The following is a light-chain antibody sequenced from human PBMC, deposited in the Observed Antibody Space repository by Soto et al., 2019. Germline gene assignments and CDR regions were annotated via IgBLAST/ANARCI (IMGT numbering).Light chain of an antibody. Sequence: QSAPIQPASVSGSPGQSITISCTETSSDVGGYKYVSWYQHHPGQAPKLLIFDASHRPSGISNRFSGSKFGNTASLTISGLQAEDEADYFCSSYTATYTVFGGGTKLTVL. CDR3: SSYTATYTV. CDR2: DAS. J-gene: IGLJ2*01. CDR1: SSDVGGYKY. V-gene: IGLV2-14*03.